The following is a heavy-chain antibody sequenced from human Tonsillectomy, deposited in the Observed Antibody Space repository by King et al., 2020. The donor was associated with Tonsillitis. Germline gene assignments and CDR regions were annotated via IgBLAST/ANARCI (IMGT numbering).Heavy chain of an antibody. CDR2: VYYSGTT. V-gene: IGHV4-59*01. CDR3: ARDNGGIPNHYYFYYMDV. D-gene: IGHD2-15*01. Sequence: QLQESGPGLVKPSETLSLTCSVSGGSTSSYYWSWIRQPPGKGLEWIGYVYYSGTTNSNPSLKSRVTMSIDTSQNQISLNLRSVTAADTAVYYCARDNGGIPNHYYFYYMDVWGKGTTVTVSS. CDR1: GGSTSSYY. J-gene: IGHJ6*03.